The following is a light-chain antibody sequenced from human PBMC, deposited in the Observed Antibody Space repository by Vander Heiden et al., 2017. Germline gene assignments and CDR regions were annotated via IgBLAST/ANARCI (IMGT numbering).Light chain of an antibody. CDR1: SDINVGGYR. J-gene: IGLJ3*02. CDR3: MIWHNAAWV. V-gene: IGLV5-45*03. CDR2: FKADSDK. Sequence: QAVLTQPSSLSASPGASASLTCTLRSDINVGGYRRYWYQQKPGGPPQYLLRFKADSDKQQGSGVPSRFSGSKDASANAGILLISGLQSDDEAVYYCMIWHNAAWVFGGGTKLTVL.